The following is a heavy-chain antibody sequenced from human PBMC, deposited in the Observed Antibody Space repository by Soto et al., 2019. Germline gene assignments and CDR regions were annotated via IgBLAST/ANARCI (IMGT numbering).Heavy chain of an antibody. Sequence: VQLVQSGAEVKKPGASVQVSCKTSGYTFTRYAINWVRQAPGQGLEWVGWMNTNSDDTRSAQKFRGRLTLTRDKSMRAVYMKLSNLRPDDTAGYYCAREWSAAGHFYGRDVWGQGTTVAVSS. CDR3: AREWSAAGHFYGRDV. CDR1: GYTFTRYA. CDR2: MNTNSDDT. D-gene: IGHD6-13*01. V-gene: IGHV1-8*01. J-gene: IGHJ6*02.